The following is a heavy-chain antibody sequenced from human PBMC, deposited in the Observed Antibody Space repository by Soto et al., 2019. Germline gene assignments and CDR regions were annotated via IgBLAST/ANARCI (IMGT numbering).Heavy chain of an antibody. V-gene: IGHV4-59*08. J-gene: IGHJ6*02. D-gene: IGHD1-26*01. CDR1: GGSISSYY. Sequence: QVQLQESGPGLVKPSETLSLTCTVSGGSISSYYRSWIRQPPGKGLEWIGYIYYSGSTNYNPSLKSRDTLSVHTSKNQFSLKLSSVTAADTAVYYCARHTQLPRAHYYYGMDVWGQGTTVTVSS. CDR2: IYYSGST. CDR3: ARHTQLPRAHYYYGMDV.